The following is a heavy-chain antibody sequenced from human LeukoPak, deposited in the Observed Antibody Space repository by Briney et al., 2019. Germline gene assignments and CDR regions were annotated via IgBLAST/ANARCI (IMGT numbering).Heavy chain of an antibody. CDR3: ARDFELSH. D-gene: IGHD3-16*02. J-gene: IGHJ4*02. V-gene: IGHV3-33*08. Sequence: GGSLRLSCAASGFTFDDYAMHWVRQAPGKGLEWVALIWYDGSSKHYADYVRGRFTISRDNSKNTLYLQMNSLRAEDTAVYYCARDFELSHWGQGTLVTVSS. CDR1: GFTFDDYA. CDR2: IWYDGSSK.